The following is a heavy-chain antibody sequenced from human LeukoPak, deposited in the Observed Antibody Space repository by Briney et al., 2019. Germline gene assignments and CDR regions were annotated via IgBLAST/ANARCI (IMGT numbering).Heavy chain of an antibody. D-gene: IGHD6-6*01. V-gene: IGHV4-31*03. CDR2: IYYSGST. CDR1: GGSISSGGYY. Sequence: SKTLSLTCTVSGGSISSGGYYWSWIRQHPGKGLEWIGYIYYSGSTYYNPSLKSRVTISVDTSKNQFSLKLSSVTAADTAVYYCARGTGIAARRGYFDYWGQGTLVTVSS. CDR3: ARGTGIAARRGYFDY. J-gene: IGHJ4*02.